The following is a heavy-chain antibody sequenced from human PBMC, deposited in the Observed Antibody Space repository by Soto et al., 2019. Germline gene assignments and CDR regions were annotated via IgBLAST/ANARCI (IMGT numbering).Heavy chain of an antibody. J-gene: IGHJ4*02. Sequence: SETLSLTCAVYGGSFSGYYWSWIRQPPGKGLEWIGEINHSGSTNYNPSLKGRFTISRDNAKSSVFLEMSDLRSDDTAVYYCAANWNFGLNFWGQGTLVTVSS. V-gene: IGHV4-34*01. CDR3: AANWNFGLNF. D-gene: IGHD1-1*01. CDR1: GGSFSGYY. CDR2: INHSGST.